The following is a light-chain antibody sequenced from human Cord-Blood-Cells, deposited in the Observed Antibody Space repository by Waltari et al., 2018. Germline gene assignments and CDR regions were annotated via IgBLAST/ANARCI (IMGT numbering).Light chain of an antibody. V-gene: IGLV2-23*01. J-gene: IGLJ3*02. Sequence: QSALTQPASVSAPPGQSLTISCTGTSSDVGSYNLVSWYQQHPGKAPNLMIYEGSKRPSGVSNRFSGSKSGNPASLTISGLQAEDEADYYCCSYAGSSTWVFGGGTKLTVL. CDR3: CSYAGSSTWV. CDR1: SSDVGSYNL. CDR2: EGS.